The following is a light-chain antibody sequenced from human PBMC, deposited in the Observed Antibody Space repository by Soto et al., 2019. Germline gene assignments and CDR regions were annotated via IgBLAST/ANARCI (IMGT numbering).Light chain of an antibody. V-gene: IGKV1-5*03. CDR3: PQYHSYLYT. CDR1: QSLGDW. CDR2: KAS. J-gene: IGKJ2*01. Sequence: DIKMTQSPSSLVASVGDRVTITCRASQSLGDWLAWYQRKPGEAPKLLIYKASTLENGVPSRFSGSGSGTELTLPVSSLQPDDSATYFCPQYHSYLYTFGQGTKLQI.